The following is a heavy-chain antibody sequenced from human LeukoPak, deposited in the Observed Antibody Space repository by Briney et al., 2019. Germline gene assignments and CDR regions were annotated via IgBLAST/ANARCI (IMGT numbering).Heavy chain of an antibody. Sequence: SQTLSLTCTVSGGSISSGSYYWSWIRQAAGKGLEWIGRIYTGGGTNYNPSLKSRVTISIDTSKNQFSLKLSSVTAADTAMYYCARALCTNGICEWFDPWGQGTLVTVSS. CDR3: ARALCTNGICEWFDP. J-gene: IGHJ5*02. CDR1: GGSISSGSYY. V-gene: IGHV4-61*02. D-gene: IGHD2-8*01. CDR2: IYTGGGT.